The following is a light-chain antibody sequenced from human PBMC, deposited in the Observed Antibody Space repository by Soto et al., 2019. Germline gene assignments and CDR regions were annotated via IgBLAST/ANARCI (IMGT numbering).Light chain of an antibody. Sequence: EIVLTQSAATLSLSPGERATLSCRASQSVSSYLAWYQQKPGQAPRLLIYDASNRATGIPARFSGSGSGTDFTLTISSLEPGDFAVYYCQQRSNWPPTFGPGTKVDIK. CDR3: QQRSNWPPT. CDR2: DAS. V-gene: IGKV3-11*01. CDR1: QSVSSY. J-gene: IGKJ3*01.